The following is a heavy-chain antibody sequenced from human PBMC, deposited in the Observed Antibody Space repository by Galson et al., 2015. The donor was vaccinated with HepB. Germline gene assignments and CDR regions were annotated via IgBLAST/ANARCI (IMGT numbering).Heavy chain of an antibody. D-gene: IGHD2-2*01. Sequence: SVKVSCKASGGTFSSYAISWVRQAPEQGLEWMGGIIPIFGTANYAQKFQGRVTITADESTSTAYMELSSLRSEDTAVYYCARDPPPGCSSTSCYEGWFDPWGQGTLVTVSS. CDR3: ARDPPPGCSSTSCYEGWFDP. J-gene: IGHJ5*02. CDR2: IIPIFGTA. CDR1: GGTFSSYA. V-gene: IGHV1-69*13.